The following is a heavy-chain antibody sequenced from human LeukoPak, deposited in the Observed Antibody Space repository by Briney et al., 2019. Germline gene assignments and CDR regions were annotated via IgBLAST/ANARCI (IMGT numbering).Heavy chain of an antibody. D-gene: IGHD3-9*01. CDR2: IYHSGST. Sequence: SGTLSLTCAVSGGSISSSNCWSWVRQPPGKGLEWIGEIYHSGSTNYNPSLKSRVTISVDKSKNQFSLKLSSVTAADTAVYYCASIRTYYDILTDDYWGQGALVTVSS. V-gene: IGHV4-4*02. J-gene: IGHJ4*02. CDR3: ASIRTYYDILTDDY. CDR1: GGSISSSNC.